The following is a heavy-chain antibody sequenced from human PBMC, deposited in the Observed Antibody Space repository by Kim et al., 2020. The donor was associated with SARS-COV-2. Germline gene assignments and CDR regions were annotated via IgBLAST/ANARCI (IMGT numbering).Heavy chain of an antibody. V-gene: IGHV4-30-2*05. J-gene: IGHJ4*02. CDR3: ARADRLFYGSGSYDFDY. Sequence: LKSRVTISVDTSKNQFSLKLSSVTAADTAVYYCARADRLFYGSGSYDFDYWGQGTLVTVSS. D-gene: IGHD3-10*01.